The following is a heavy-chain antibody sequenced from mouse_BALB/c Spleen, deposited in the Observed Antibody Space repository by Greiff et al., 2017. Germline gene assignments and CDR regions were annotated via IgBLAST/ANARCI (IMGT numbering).Heavy chain of an antibody. J-gene: IGHJ1*01. CDR2: IWGDGST. CDR1: GFSLTGYG. Sequence: QVQLKESGPGLVAPSQSLSITCTVSGFSLTGYGVNWVRQPPGKCLEWLGMIWGDGSTDYNSALKSRLSISKDNSKSQVFLKMNSLQTDDTARYYCARDQGGNYWYFDVWGAGTTVTVSS. V-gene: IGHV2-6-7*01. CDR3: ARDQGGNYWYFDV. D-gene: IGHD2-1*01.